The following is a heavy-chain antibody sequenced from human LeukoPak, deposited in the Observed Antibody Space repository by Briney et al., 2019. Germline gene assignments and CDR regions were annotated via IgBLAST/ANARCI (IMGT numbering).Heavy chain of an antibody. J-gene: IGHJ4*02. CDR3: ARVSRFWSGPFIDF. CDR2: IYNSGIT. CDR1: GASISSNSYF. Sequence: SQTLSLTCTVSGASISSNSYFWSWIRQPAGKGLEWMVRIYNSGITNYNPSLQSRLTISLDTSKNQFSLNLTSVTAADTAVYYCARVSRFWSGPFIDFWGQGTLVTVSS. D-gene: IGHD3-3*01. V-gene: IGHV4-61*02.